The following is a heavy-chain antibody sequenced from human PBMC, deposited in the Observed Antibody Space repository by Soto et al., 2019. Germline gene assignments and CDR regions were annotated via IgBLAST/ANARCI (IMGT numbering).Heavy chain of an antibody. CDR2: IWYDGTKK. CDR1: VFSLRTYG. CDR3: ARDAVTAVAGSVSWFDP. V-gene: IGHV3-33*01. J-gene: IGHJ5*02. Sequence: QVQLVESGGGVVQSGRSLTLSFAASVFSLRTYGMQCLRRAPGKGLEWVAFIWYDGTKKFYANSVKVRSTISKDNSNNILYLQMSGLRAEDTAVYYCARDAVTAVAGSVSWFDPWGQGILVTVSS. D-gene: IGHD6-19*01.